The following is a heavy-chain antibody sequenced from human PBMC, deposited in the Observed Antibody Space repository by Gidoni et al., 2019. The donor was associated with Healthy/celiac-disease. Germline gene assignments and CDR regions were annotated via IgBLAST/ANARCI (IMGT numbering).Heavy chain of an antibody. CDR2: IYTSGST. CDR1: GGANSSGSYY. Sequence: QVQLQESGPGPVKPSQTLSLTCTVSGGANSSGSYYWSWIRQPAGKGLEWIGRIYTSGSTNHNPSLKSRVTISVDTSKNQFSLKLSSVTAADTAVYYCARGKMAATWGMDVWGQGTTVTVSS. J-gene: IGHJ6*02. V-gene: IGHV4-61*02. CDR3: ARGKMAATWGMDV. D-gene: IGHD2-15*01.